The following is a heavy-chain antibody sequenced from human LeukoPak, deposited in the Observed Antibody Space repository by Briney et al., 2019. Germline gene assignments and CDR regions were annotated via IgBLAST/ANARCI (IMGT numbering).Heavy chain of an antibody. J-gene: IGHJ4*02. Sequence: SETLSLTCTVSGGSISSSSYYWGWIRQPPGKGLEWIGSIYYSGSTYYNPSLKSRVTISVDTSKNQFSLKLSSVTAADTAVYYCARGQRGQWLQTNDYWGQGTLVTVSS. V-gene: IGHV4-39*01. D-gene: IGHD6-19*01. CDR2: IYYSGST. CDR3: ARGQRGQWLQTNDY. CDR1: GGSISSSSYY.